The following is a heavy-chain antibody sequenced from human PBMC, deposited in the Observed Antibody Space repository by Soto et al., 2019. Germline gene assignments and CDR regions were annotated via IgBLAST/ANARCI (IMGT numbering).Heavy chain of an antibody. Sequence: SETLSLTCTVSGGSISSGGYYWSWIRQHPGKGLEWIGYIYYSGSTHYNPSLKSRVTISVDTSKNQFSLRLSSVTAADTAVYYCAEVNYYYDSSGYSLGFDPWGQGTLVTVSS. CDR3: AEVNYYYDSSGYSLGFDP. CDR2: IYYSGST. CDR1: GGSISSGGYY. V-gene: IGHV4-31*03. J-gene: IGHJ5*02. D-gene: IGHD3-22*01.